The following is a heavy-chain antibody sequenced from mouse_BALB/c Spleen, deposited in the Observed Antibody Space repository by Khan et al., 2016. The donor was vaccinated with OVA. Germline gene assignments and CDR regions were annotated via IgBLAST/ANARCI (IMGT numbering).Heavy chain of an antibody. CDR3: ARSTTDYYTMDY. V-gene: IGHV1S136*01. CDR1: GYTFTDYV. J-gene: IGHJ4*01. Sequence: VQLKESGPELVKPGASVKMSCKASGYTFTDYVIHWVKKKPGQGLEWIGYIYPYTDDTESTEGFKGKATLTLDKSSSTAYLDLSSLTSADSSVYYGARSTTDYYTMDYWGQGTSVTVSS. CDR2: IYPYTDDT. D-gene: IGHD1-1*01.